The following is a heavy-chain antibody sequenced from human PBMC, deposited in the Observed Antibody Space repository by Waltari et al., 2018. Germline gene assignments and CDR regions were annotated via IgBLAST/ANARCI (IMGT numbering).Heavy chain of an antibody. CDR3: ARGGNYYDSSGDY. Sequence: QVQLQQWGAGLLKPSETLSLTCAVYGGSFSGYSWSWIRQPPGKGLEWIGEINHSGSTNYNPSLKSRVTISVDTSKNQFSLKLSSVTAADTAVYYCARGGNYYDSSGDYWGQGTLVTVSS. CDR2: INHSGST. CDR1: GGSFSGYS. J-gene: IGHJ4*02. V-gene: IGHV4-34*01. D-gene: IGHD3-22*01.